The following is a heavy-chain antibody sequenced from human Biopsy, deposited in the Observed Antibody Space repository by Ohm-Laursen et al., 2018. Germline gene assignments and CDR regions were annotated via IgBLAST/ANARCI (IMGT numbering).Heavy chain of an antibody. CDR3: ASRGLVMASDYYFDD. J-gene: IGHJ4*02. D-gene: IGHD3/OR15-3a*01. CDR2: IYYSGST. V-gene: IGHV4-59*08. CDR1: GVYISDYY. Sequence: SETLSLTCRVSGVYISDYYWSWIRQPPGRGLEWVGSIYYSGSTNYNPSLKSRVTISADTSKSQLSLHLTSVTAADTAVYYCASRGLVMASDYYFDDWAQGTLVTVSS.